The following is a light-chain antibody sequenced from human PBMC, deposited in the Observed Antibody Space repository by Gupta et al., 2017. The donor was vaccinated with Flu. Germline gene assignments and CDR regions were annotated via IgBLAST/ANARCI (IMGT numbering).Light chain of an antibody. V-gene: IGLV2-14*01. Sequence: SALAPASPLSGAPGQADTLPFTGTSSDVGTYNFVFWYQQHPGRTPKLMISGVSNRPSGVTYRFSGSKSGNTASLTISGLQAEDEAYYYCRSYTSSNTLVFGGGTRVTVL. CDR1: SSDVGTYNF. J-gene: IGLJ2*01. CDR2: GVS. CDR3: RSYTSSNTLV.